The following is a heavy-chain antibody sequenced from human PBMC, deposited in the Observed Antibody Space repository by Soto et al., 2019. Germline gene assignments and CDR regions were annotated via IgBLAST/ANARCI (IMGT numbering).Heavy chain of an antibody. CDR3: AKVVTGTTANYYYYYMDV. CDR2: ISGSGGST. Sequence: GGSLRLSCAASGFTFSSYAMSWVRQAPGKGLEWVSAISGSGGSTYYADSVKGRFTISRDNSKNTLYLQMNSLRAEDTAVYYCAKVVTGTTANYYYYYMDVWGKGTTVTVSS. V-gene: IGHV3-23*01. CDR1: GFTFSSYA. J-gene: IGHJ6*03. D-gene: IGHD1-7*01.